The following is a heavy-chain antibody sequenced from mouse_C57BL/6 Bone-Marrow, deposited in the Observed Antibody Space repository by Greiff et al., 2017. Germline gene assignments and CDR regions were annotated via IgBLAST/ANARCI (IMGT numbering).Heavy chain of an antibody. J-gene: IGHJ2*01. CDR1: GFNIIDDY. CDR3: TSYMTVFDY. D-gene: IGHD1-3*01. CDR2: IDPENGDT. V-gene: IGHV14-4*01. Sequence: VQLQQSGAELVRPGASVKLSCTASGFNIIDDYMHWVKQRPEQGLEWIGWIDPENGDTEYASKFQGKATITADTSSNTAYLQLSSLTSEDTAVYYCTSYMTVFDYWGQGTTLTVSS.